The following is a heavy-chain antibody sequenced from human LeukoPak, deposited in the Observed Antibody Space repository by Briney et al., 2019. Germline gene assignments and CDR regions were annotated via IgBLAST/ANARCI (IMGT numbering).Heavy chain of an antibody. V-gene: IGHV3-23*01. CDR1: GFTFSSYA. CDR2: ISGSGGST. J-gene: IGHJ5*02. CDR3: ARALLGLYNWFDP. D-gene: IGHD2-15*01. Sequence: GGSLRLSCAASGFTFSSYAMSWVRQAPGKGLEWVSAISGSGGSTYYADSVKGRFTISRDNAKNTLYLQMTSLRAEDTAVYYCARALLGLYNWFDPWGQGTLVTVSS.